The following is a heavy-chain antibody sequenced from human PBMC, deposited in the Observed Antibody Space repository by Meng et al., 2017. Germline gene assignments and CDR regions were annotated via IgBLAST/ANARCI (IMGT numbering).Heavy chain of an antibody. CDR1: GYTFTSHG. CDR3: ARSIPKYYDFWSGYSDY. J-gene: IGHJ4*02. V-gene: IGHV1-18*01. Sequence: VRVGQGGSEVKTPGASGKGSCKASGYTFTSHGISGVRQAPGQGLEWMGWISAYNGNTNYAQKLQGRVTMTTDTSTSTAYMELRSLRSDDTAVYYCARSIPKYYDFWSGYSDYWGQGTLVTVSS. CDR2: ISAYNGNT. D-gene: IGHD3-3*01.